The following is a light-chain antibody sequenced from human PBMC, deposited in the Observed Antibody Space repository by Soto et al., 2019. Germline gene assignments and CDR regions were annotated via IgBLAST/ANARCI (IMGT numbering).Light chain of an antibody. Sequence: QLVLTQPPSASASLGASVTLTCTLSSGYSNNKVDWYQQRPGKGPRFVMRVGTGGIVGSKGDDIPDRFSVLGSGLNRYLTIKNIEEEDESDYHCGADHGSGSNFVVVFGGGTKVTVL. CDR2: VGTGGIVG. CDR1: SGYSNNK. V-gene: IGLV9-49*03. CDR3: GADHGSGSNFVVV. J-gene: IGLJ2*01.